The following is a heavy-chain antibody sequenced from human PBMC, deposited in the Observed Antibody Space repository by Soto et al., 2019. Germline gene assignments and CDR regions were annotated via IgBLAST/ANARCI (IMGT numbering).Heavy chain of an antibody. V-gene: IGHV3-33*01. CDR1: GFTFSSYG. J-gene: IGHJ4*02. Sequence: QVQLVESGGGVVQPGTSLRLSCAASGFTFSSYGMHWVRQAPGQGLEWVAAIWYDGSNKYYADSVKGRFTISRDNSKNTLYLQMNSLRAEDTAVYYCEREDSGAGPEGDYWGQGTLVTVSS. CDR3: EREDSGAGPEGDY. CDR2: IWYDGSNK. D-gene: IGHD7-27*01.